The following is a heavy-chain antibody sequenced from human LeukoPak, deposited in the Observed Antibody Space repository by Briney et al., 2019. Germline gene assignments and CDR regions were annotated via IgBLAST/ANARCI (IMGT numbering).Heavy chain of an antibody. V-gene: IGHV1-8*01. D-gene: IGHD2-15*01. CDR1: GYTFTSYD. CDR3: AGGDSANWFDP. CDR2: MDPNSGHT. Sequence: ASVKVSCKASGYTFTSYDINWVRQATGQGLEWMGWMDPNSGHTGYAQRFQGRVTMTRNISISTAYMELSSLRSEDTAVYYCAGGDSANWFDPWGQGTLVTVSS. J-gene: IGHJ5*02.